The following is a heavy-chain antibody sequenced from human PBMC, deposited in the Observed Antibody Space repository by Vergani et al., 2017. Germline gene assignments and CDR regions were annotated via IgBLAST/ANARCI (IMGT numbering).Heavy chain of an antibody. D-gene: IGHD3-10*01. J-gene: IGHJ4*02. Sequence: QVQLQESGPGLVKPSETLSLTCTVSGGSISSYYWSWIRPPPGKGLEWIGYIYYSGSTNYNPSLKSRVTISVDTSKNQFSLKLSSVTAADTAVYYCSMGSKDDAAVDYWGQGTLVTVSS. CDR2: IYYSGST. CDR1: GGSISSYY. CDR3: SMGSKDDAAVDY. V-gene: IGHV4-59*01.